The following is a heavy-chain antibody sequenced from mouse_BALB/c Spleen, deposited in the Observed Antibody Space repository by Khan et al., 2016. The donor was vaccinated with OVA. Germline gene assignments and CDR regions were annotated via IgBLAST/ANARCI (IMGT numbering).Heavy chain of an antibody. J-gene: IGHJ4*01. CDR1: GFTFSSYA. CDR2: ISSGGST. Sequence: EVMLVESGGGLVKPGGSLKLSCAASGFTFSSYAVSWVRQTPEKRLEWVASISSGGSTYYPDSVKGRFTISRDDARNILYLQMSSLRSEDTAMYYCTRLVDYWGQGTSVTVS. CDR3: TRLVDY. V-gene: IGHV5-6-5*01.